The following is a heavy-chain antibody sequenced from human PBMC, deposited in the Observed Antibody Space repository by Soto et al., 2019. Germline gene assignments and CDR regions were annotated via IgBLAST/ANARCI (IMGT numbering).Heavy chain of an antibody. CDR1: GGSLSSSSYY. D-gene: IGHD6-19*01. Sequence: SETLSLTWTFAGGSLSSSSYYLGWIRPPPGKGLEWIGSIYYSGSTYYNPSLKSRVTISVDTSKNQFSLKLSSVTAADTAVYYCARNAVHSSGFTDYWGQGTLVTVSS. CDR2: IYYSGST. CDR3: ARNAVHSSGFTDY. J-gene: IGHJ4*02. V-gene: IGHV4-39*01.